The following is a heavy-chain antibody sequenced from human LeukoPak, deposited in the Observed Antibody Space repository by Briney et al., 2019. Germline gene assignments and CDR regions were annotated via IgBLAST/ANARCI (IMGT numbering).Heavy chain of an antibody. V-gene: IGHV4-39*01. J-gene: IGHJ4*02. D-gene: IGHD3-3*01. CDR2: IYYSGST. Sequence: VRQPPGKGLEWIGSIYYSGSTYYNPSLKSRVTISVDTSKNQFSLKLSSVTAADTAVYYCARRRTDFWSGLRENFDYWGQGTLVTVSS. CDR3: ARRRTDFWSGLRENFDY.